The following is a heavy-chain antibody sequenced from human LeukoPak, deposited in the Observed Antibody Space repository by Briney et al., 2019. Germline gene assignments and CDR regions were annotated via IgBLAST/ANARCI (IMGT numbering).Heavy chain of an antibody. D-gene: IGHD5-24*01. J-gene: IGHJ4*02. Sequence: GGSLRLSCAASGFTFSSYSMNWVRQAPGKGLEWVSSISSSSSYIYYADSVKGRFTISRANSKNTLYLQMNSLRAEDTAVYFCAKEAPRGDGYRNYFDYWGQGTLVTVSS. CDR2: ISSSSSYI. V-gene: IGHV3-21*04. CDR1: GFTFSSYS. CDR3: AKEAPRGDGYRNYFDY.